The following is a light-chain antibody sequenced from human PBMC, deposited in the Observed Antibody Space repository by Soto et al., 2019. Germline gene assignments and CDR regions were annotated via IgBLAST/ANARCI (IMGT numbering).Light chain of an antibody. CDR1: QDIRVD. V-gene: IGKV1-6*01. J-gene: IGKJ2*01. CDR3: LQDYDFPYT. CDR2: AAS. Sequence: AIPMTQSPPSLSASVGDRVIITCRASQDIRVDVGWLQQRPGHAPNLLIYAASTLHTGVPSTFTGSGSGTDFTLTINDLQPEDVATYFGLQDYDFPYTVGQGTKLEI.